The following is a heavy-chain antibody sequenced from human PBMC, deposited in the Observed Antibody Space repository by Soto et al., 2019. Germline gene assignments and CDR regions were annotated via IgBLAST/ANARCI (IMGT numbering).Heavy chain of an antibody. CDR1: GGSIGSSSYY. Sequence: SETLSLTCSVSGGSIGSSSYYFGWIRQPPGKGLEWIGSLYYTGTTYYNSSLKSRVTISADKSQNQFSLRLSSVTAADTAVYYCARKGRSLTPFDYWGQGTLVTVSS. D-gene: IGHD3-9*01. CDR3: ARKGRSLTPFDY. J-gene: IGHJ4*02. V-gene: IGHV4-39*07. CDR2: LYYTGTT.